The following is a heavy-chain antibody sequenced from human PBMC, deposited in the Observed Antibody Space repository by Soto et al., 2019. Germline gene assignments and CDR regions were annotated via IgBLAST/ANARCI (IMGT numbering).Heavy chain of an antibody. Sequence: QVQLVESGGGVVQPGRSLRLSCAASGFTFSSYGMHWVRQAPGKGLEWVAVISYDGSNKYYADSVKGRFTISRDNSKNTLYLQMNSLRAEDTAVYYCAKQGGDSCGWYYYYYYMDVWGKGTMVTVSS. CDR2: ISYDGSNK. V-gene: IGHV3-30*18. CDR1: GFTFSSYG. J-gene: IGHJ6*03. CDR3: AKQGGDSCGWYYYYYYMDV. D-gene: IGHD6-19*01.